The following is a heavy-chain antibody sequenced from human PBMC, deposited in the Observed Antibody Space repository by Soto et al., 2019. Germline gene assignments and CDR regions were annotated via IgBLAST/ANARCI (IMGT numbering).Heavy chain of an antibody. Sequence: PSETLSLTCTVSGGSISSYYWSWIRQPPGKGLEWIGYIYYSGSTNYNPSLKSRVTISVDTSKNQFSLKLSSVTAADTAVYYCARRWGFTFDYWGLGTLVTVSS. CDR1: GGSISSYY. J-gene: IGHJ4*02. CDR3: ARRWGFTFDY. V-gene: IGHV4-59*08. CDR2: IYYSGST. D-gene: IGHD1-26*01.